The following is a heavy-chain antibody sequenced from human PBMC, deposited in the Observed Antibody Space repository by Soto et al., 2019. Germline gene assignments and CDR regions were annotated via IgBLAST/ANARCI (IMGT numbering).Heavy chain of an antibody. Sequence: SETLSLTCTVSGGSISSYYWSWIRQPPGKGLEWIGYIYYSGSTNYNPSLKSRVTISVDTSKNQFSLKLSSVTAADTAVYYCARDQKYVWGSYRYSVGAFDIWGQGTMVTVSS. V-gene: IGHV4-59*01. J-gene: IGHJ3*02. D-gene: IGHD3-16*02. CDR1: GGSISSYY. CDR2: IYYSGST. CDR3: ARDQKYVWGSYRYSVGAFDI.